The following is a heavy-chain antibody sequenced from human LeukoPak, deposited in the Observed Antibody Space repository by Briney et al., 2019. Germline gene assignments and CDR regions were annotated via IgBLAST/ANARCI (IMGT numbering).Heavy chain of an antibody. J-gene: IGHJ4*02. CDR2: IYYSGST. Sequence: SETLSLTCTVYGGSISSYDWSWIRQLPGKGLEWIGYIYYSGSTNYNPSLKSRVTISVDTSKNQFALKLSSVTAADTAVYYCARGLMMAVAGRGEFHYWGQGTLVTVSS. D-gene: IGHD6-13*01. V-gene: IGHV4-59*01. CDR3: ARGLMMAVAGRGEFHY. CDR1: GGSISSYD.